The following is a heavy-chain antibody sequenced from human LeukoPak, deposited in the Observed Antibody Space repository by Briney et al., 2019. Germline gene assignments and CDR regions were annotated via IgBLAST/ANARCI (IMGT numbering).Heavy chain of an antibody. CDR1: GFSVSSYY. V-gene: IGHV3-7*01. J-gene: IGHJ4*02. D-gene: IGHD1-1*01. CDR2: IKQDASER. CDR3: ATPTAGTWHFDY. Sequence: GGSLRLSCAASGFSVSSYYMDWVRQAPGKGLEWVANIKQDASERYYVDSVKGRFTISRDNAKNSLYLQMNSLRAEDTAVYYCATPTAGTWHFDYWGQGTLVTVSS.